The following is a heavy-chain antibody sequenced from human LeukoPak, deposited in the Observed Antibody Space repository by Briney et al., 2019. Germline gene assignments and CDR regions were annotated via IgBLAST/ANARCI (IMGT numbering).Heavy chain of an antibody. Sequence: SETLSLTCAVYGGSFSGYYWSWVRQPPGKGLEWIGEINHSGSNKYNPDLKSRGTISVDTSKNQFSLKLSSVTAADTAVYYCARLVVPAERYSYYGMDVWGKGTTVTGSS. CDR2: INHSGSN. V-gene: IGHV4-34*01. D-gene: IGHD2-2*01. J-gene: IGHJ6*04. CDR3: ARLVVPAERYSYYGMDV. CDR1: GGSFSGYY.